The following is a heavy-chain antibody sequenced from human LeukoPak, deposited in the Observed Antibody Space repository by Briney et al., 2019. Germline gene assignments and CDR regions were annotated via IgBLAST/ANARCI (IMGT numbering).Heavy chain of an antibody. J-gene: IGHJ4*02. D-gene: IGHD6-19*01. V-gene: IGHV4-59*01. CDR1: GGSISSYY. CDR3: ARGVVAVAGLLFDY. Sequence: PSETLSLTCTVSGGSISSYYWSWIRQPPGKGLEWIGYIYYSGSTNYNPSLKSRVTISVDTSKNQFSLKLSSVTAADTAVYYCARGVVAVAGLLFDYWGQGTLVTVSS. CDR2: IYYSGST.